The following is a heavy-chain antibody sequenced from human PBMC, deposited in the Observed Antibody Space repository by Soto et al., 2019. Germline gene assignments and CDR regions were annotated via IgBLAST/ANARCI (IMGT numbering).Heavy chain of an antibody. D-gene: IGHD3-10*01. V-gene: IGHV4-34*09. Sequence: PSETLSLTCAVYGGSFSGYYWSWIRQPPGKGLEWIGEINHIGSTYYNPSLKSRVTISVDTSKNQFSLKLSSVTAADTAVYYCARSPFLKGNYYYYMDVWGKGTTVTVSS. CDR3: ARSPFLKGNYYYYMDV. J-gene: IGHJ6*03. CDR2: INHIGST. CDR1: GGSFSGYY.